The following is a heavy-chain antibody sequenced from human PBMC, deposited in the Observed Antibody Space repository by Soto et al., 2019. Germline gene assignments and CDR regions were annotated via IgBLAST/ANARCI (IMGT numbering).Heavy chain of an antibody. CDR2: IIPIFGTA. CDR1: GGTFSSYA. Sequence: GASVKVSCKASGGTFSSYAISWVRQAPGQGLEWMGGIIPIFGTANYAQKFQGRVTITADKSTSTAYMELSSLRSEDTAVYYCARDRYYDFWSGYYTNYYYGMDVWGQGTTVTVSS. J-gene: IGHJ6*02. CDR3: ARDRYYDFWSGYYTNYYYGMDV. D-gene: IGHD3-3*01. V-gene: IGHV1-69*06.